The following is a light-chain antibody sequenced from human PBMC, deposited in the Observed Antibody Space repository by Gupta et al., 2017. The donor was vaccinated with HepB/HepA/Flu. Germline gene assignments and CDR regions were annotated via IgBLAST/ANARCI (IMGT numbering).Light chain of an antibody. V-gene: IGLV6-57*03. CDR2: EDK. J-gene: IGLJ7*01. CDR3: QSYDFSSPPV. CDR1: SGSIASNY. Sequence: NFMLTQPHSVSESPGKTVTISCTRSSGSIASNYVQWYQQRPGSAPTTVIYEDKERPSGGPDRFSGSIDRSSNAASLTISGLKKEDEADYYCQSYDFSSPPVFGGGTKLTVL.